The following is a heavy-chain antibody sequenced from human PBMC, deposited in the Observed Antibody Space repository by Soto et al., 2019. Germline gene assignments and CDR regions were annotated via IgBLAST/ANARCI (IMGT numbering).Heavy chain of an antibody. Sequence: PGGSLRLSCVASGITFNLYDIYWVRPAPGKGLEWVALISYVGCNKYYADAVKGRFTISRDNSKNALYLQLDNLRPNDTAVYHCAIIHSGSFGFGIWGQGTVVTVSS. D-gene: IGHD1-26*01. J-gene: IGHJ3*02. CDR2: ISYVGCNK. CDR1: GITFNLYD. V-gene: IGHV3-30*03. CDR3: AIIHSGSFGFGI.